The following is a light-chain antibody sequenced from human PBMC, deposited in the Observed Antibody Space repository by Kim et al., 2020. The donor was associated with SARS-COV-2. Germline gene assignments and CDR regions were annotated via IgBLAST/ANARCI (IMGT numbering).Light chain of an antibody. J-gene: IGLJ1*01. CDR3: RPWDGSTAYV. CDR2: QDS. V-gene: IGLV3-1*01. Sequence: SPGQTASITCSGDKFVDFNSCWYQQKPAHSPVLVIFQDSKRPSGIPAGFSCSNSGNTAALTISGTQAIDEADYYCRPWDGSTAYVFGAGTKVTVL. CDR1: KFVDFN.